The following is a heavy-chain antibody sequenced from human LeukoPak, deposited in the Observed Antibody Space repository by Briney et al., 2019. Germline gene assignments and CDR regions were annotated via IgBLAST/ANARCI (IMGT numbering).Heavy chain of an antibody. Sequence: GGSLRLSCAASGFTFRYYYMSWIRQAPGKGLEWVSYISSSGSTIYYADSVKGRFTISRDNAKNSLYLQMNSLRAEDTAVYYCARQSGYFHFDYWGQGTLVTVSS. CDR3: ARQSGYFHFDY. J-gene: IGHJ4*02. CDR1: GFTFRYYY. V-gene: IGHV3-11*04. D-gene: IGHD3-3*01. CDR2: ISSSGSTI.